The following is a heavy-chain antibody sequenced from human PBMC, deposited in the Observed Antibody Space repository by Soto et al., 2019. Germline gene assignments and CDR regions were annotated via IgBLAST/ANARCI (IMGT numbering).Heavy chain of an antibody. CDR1: GGSIISGGYY. CDR3: ARSYPHYYGSGSYPDY. D-gene: IGHD3-10*01. J-gene: IGHJ4*02. CDR2: IYYSGST. V-gene: IGHV4-31*03. Sequence: QVQLQESGPGLVKPSQTLSLTCTVSGGSIISGGYYWSWIRQHPGKGLEWIGYIYYSGSTYYNPSLKSRVTISVDTSKNQFSLKLSSVTAADTAVYYCARSYPHYYGSGSYPDYWGQGTLVTVSS.